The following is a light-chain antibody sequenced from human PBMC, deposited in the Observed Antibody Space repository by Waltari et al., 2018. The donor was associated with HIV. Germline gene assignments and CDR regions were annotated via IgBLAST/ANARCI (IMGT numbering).Light chain of an antibody. Sequence: DIQMTQSPPTLSASVGDRVTITCRASHSVSSSLAWYQQKPGKAPTRLIFKASSLQNGVPPRFSGSGSGTDFTLTISGLQPDDFATYYCQQYLTFSRTFGQGTQV. V-gene: IGKV1-5*03. CDR2: KAS. CDR1: HSVSSS. J-gene: IGKJ1*01. CDR3: QQYLTFSRT.